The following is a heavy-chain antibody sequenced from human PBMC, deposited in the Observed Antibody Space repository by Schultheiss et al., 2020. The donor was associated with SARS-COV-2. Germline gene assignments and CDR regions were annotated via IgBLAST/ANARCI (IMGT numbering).Heavy chain of an antibody. Sequence: ASVKVSCKASGYTFTDYYMHWLRQAPGQGLEWMGRINPNSGGTNYAQKFQGRITMARDTSISTAYMELTSLTSDATAVYYCARGVTPRYNGDPHYWGQGTLVTVAA. CDR2: INPNSGGT. J-gene: IGHJ4*02. D-gene: IGHD4-17*01. CDR3: ARGVTPRYNGDPHY. V-gene: IGHV1-2*06. CDR1: GYTFTDYY.